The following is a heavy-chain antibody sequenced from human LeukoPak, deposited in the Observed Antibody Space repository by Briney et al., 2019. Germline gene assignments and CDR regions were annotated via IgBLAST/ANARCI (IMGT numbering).Heavy chain of an antibody. D-gene: IGHD2/OR15-2a*01. V-gene: IGHV3-23*01. J-gene: IGHJ4*02. CDR2: TSGPGGGT. CDR1: GFTFSNYV. Sequence: EGSLRLSCAASGFTFSNYVMNWVRQAQGKGLEWVSGTSGPGGGTYYADSVKGRFTISRDNSKNTLYLQMNSLRVEDTAIYYCAKAPQEYNSYAPPANWGQGTLVTVSS. CDR3: AKAPQEYNSYAPPAN.